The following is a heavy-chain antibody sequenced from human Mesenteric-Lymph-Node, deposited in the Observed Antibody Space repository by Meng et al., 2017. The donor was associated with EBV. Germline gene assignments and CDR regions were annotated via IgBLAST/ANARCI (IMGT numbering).Heavy chain of an antibody. CDR1: AYSYSGYY. V-gene: IGHV1-2*06. CDR3: SHTDYFDNTGHH. D-gene: IGHD3-22*01. CDR2: INPRSGAT. J-gene: IGHJ4*02. Sequence: QVQLVQSGEEVKKPGASVKVSCKASAYSYSGYYLHWVRQAPGQGLEWMGRINPRSGATSYAEKFQGRLAMTGDTSVSTAYMELASLRSDDTAVYFCSHTDYFDNTGHHWGQGTLVTVSS.